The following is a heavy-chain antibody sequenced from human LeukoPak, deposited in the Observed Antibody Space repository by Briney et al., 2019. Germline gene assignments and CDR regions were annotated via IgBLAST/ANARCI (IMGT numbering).Heavy chain of an antibody. V-gene: IGHV3-49*04. CDR1: GFTFGDYG. Sequence: GGSLRLSCTASGFTFGDYGMSWVRQAPGKGLEWGGFIRSKAYGGTTEYAASVKGRFTISRDDSKSIAYLQMNSLKTEDTAVYYCTRGDYYDTSGYYFLFDYWGQGALVTVSS. CDR3: TRGDYYDTSGYYFLFDY. J-gene: IGHJ4*02. CDR2: IRSKAYGGTT. D-gene: IGHD3-22*01.